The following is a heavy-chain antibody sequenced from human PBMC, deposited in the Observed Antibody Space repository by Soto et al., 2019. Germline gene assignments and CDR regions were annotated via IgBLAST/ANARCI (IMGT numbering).Heavy chain of an antibody. J-gene: IGHJ4*02. CDR3: ARGRYGDY. Sequence: QVHLVQCGAEVKKPGASVKVSCQGSSYAFTTYGITWVRQAPGQGLEWMGWISAHNGNTNYAQKLQGRVTVTRDTSTSTAYMELRSLRYDDTAVHYCARGRYGDYWGQGALVTVSS. V-gene: IGHV1-18*01. CDR1: SYAFTTYG. CDR2: ISAHNGNT. D-gene: IGHD1-1*01.